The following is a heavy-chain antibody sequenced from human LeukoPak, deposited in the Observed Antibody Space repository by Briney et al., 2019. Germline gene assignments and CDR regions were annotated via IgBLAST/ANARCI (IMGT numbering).Heavy chain of an antibody. D-gene: IGHD3-3*01. CDR2: ISWDGGST. V-gene: IGHV3-43*01. CDR3: AKDMSPDFWSGNSGMDV. J-gene: IGHJ6*02. Sequence: GGSLRLSCAASGFTFDDYTMHWVRQAPGKGLEWVSLISWDGGSTYYADSVKGRFTISRDNGKNSLYLQMNSLRTEDTALYYCAKDMSPDFWSGNSGMDVWGQGTTVTVSS. CDR1: GFTFDDYT.